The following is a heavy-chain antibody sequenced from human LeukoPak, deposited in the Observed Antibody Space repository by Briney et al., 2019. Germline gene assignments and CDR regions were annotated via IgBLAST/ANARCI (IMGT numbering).Heavy chain of an antibody. J-gene: IGHJ4*02. V-gene: IGHV1-2*04. CDR2: INPNSGDT. CDR1: GYTFTGYY. CDR3: AIASGDIFTGDF. D-gene: IGHD3-9*01. Sequence: ASVKVSCKASGYTFTGYYMHWVRQAPGQGLEWMGWINPNSGDTNYAQKFQDWVTMTRDTSISTAYMELSRLTSDDTAVYYCAIASGDIFTGDFWGQGTLVTVPS.